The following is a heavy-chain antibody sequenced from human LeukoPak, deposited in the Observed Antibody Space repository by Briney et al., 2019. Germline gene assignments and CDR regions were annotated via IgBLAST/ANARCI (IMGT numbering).Heavy chain of an antibody. D-gene: IGHD1-26*01. V-gene: IGHV1-8*03. CDR2: MNPNSGNT. CDR1: GYTFTSYD. Sequence: ASVKVSCKASGYTFTSYDINWVRQATGQGLEWMGWMNPNSGNTGYAQKFQGRVTITRNTSISTAYMELSSLRAEDTAVYYCARAVGATRVIDYYYYYMDVWGKGTTVTVSS. J-gene: IGHJ6*03. CDR3: ARAVGATRVIDYYYYYMDV.